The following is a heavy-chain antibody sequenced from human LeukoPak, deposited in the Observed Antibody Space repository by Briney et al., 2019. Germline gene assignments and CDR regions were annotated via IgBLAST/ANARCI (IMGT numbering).Heavy chain of an antibody. CDR2: IIPISGTT. J-gene: IGHJ6*02. CDR1: GGTFSRYA. CDR3: AIGFCSGGDCYSVAQPYYGLTS. V-gene: IGHV1-69*13. Sequence: SVKVSCKASGGTFSRYAISWVRQAPGQGLERMGGIIPISGTTNYAQRLQGRVTITADESTSTAYMELSSLRSEDTAMYYCAIGFCSGGDCYSVAQPYYGLTSGAKGPRSPSR. D-gene: IGHD2-15*01.